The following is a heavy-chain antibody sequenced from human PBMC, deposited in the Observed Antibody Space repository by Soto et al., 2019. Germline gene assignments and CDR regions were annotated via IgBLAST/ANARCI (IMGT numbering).Heavy chain of an antibody. CDR1: GYSFTSYW. D-gene: IGHD6-19*01. V-gene: IGHV5-51*01. J-gene: IGHJ6*02. Sequence: HGESLTLSCKGSGYSFTSYWIGWVRQMPGKGLEWMGIIYPGDSDTRYSPSSQGHDTISADQSISTAYLQWSSLKASDTAMYYCAILSVAYYYYGMDVWGQATTVTVS. CDR2: IYPGDSDT. CDR3: AILSVAYYYYGMDV.